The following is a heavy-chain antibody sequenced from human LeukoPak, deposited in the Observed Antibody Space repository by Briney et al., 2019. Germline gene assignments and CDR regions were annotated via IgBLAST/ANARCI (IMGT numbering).Heavy chain of an antibody. J-gene: IGHJ4*02. CDR1: GGSISSSSYY. Sequence: PSETLSLTCTVSGGSISSSSYYWGWIRQPPGKGLEWVANINQDGTDKYYVDSVKGRFTISRDNAKNSLFLQMNSLRVEDTAVYYCAKLAKYFYGSETYYFFEHWGQGTPVTASS. CDR2: INQDGTDK. D-gene: IGHD3-10*01. V-gene: IGHV3-7*01. CDR3: AKLAKYFYGSETYYFFEH.